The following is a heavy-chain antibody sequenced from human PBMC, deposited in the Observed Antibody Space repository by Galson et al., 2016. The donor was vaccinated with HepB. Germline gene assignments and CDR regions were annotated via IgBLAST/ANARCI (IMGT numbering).Heavy chain of an antibody. D-gene: IGHD4-23*01. CDR3: AHRLLVGGEGFGS. CDR2: IYNNGDK. Sequence: PALVKPTQTLTLTCTFTGFSISNTPDGVGWIRQPPGKALEWLALIYNNGDKRYSPSLNNRLTVTEGTSSNHVVLTLANMDPVDSGTYYCAHRLLVGGEGFGSWGPGTPVTVSS. CDR1: GFSISNTPDG. V-gene: IGHV2-5*01. J-gene: IGHJ4*02.